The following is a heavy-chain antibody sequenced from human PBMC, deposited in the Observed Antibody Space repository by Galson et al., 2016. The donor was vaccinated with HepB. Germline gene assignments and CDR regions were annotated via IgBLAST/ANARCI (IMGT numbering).Heavy chain of an antibody. Sequence: SLRLSCAASGFTLSSYNMNWVRQAPGKGLEWVSSMTRTNYRYYADSVRGRFTISRDNAKNSLYLQMNSLRAEDTAVYYCARGLPSERGTTPHDYWGQGTLVTVSS. CDR3: ARGLPSERGTTPHDY. J-gene: IGHJ4*02. CDR2: MTRTNYR. D-gene: IGHD1-1*01. V-gene: IGHV3-21*01. CDR1: GFTLSSYN.